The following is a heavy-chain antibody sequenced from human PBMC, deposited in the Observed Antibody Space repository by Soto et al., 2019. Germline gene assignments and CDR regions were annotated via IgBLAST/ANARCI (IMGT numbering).Heavy chain of an antibody. CDR2: IIPIFGTA. Sequence: SVEVSCKASGGTFSSYSISWVLEAPGQGLEWMGGIIPIFGTANYAQKFQGRVTITADESTSTAYMELSSLGSEDTAVYYCAKGTVVVPAAIAGWFDPWGQGTLVTVSS. V-gene: IGHV1-69*13. J-gene: IGHJ5*02. CDR3: AKGTVVVPAAIAGWFDP. D-gene: IGHD2-2*02. CDR1: GGTFSSYS.